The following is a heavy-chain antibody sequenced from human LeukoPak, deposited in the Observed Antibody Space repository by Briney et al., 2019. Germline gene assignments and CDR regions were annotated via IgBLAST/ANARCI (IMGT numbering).Heavy chain of an antibody. J-gene: IGHJ3*02. CDR2: IYYSGST. CDR3: ARQAGHTMIGGIRARDAFDI. V-gene: IGHV4-39*01. Sequence: SETLSLTCTVSGGSISSSSYYWGWIRQPPGKGLEWIGSIYYSGSTYYNPSLKSRVTISVDTSKNQFSLKLSSVTAADTAVYYCARQAGHTMIGGIRARDAFDIWGQGTMVTVSS. CDR1: GGSISSSSYY. D-gene: IGHD3-22*01.